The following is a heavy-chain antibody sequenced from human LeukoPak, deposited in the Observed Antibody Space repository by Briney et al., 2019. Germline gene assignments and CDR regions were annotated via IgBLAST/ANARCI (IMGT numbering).Heavy chain of an antibody. D-gene: IGHD7-27*01. Sequence: PSETLSLTCAVYGGSFSGYYWSWIRQPPGKGLEWIGEINHSGSTNYNPSLKSRVTISVDTSKNQLSLKLSSVTAADTAVYYCARAVLTGVRWYFDLWGRGTLVTVSS. CDR3: ARAVLTGVRWYFDL. V-gene: IGHV4-34*01. CDR2: INHSGST. J-gene: IGHJ2*01. CDR1: GGSFSGYY.